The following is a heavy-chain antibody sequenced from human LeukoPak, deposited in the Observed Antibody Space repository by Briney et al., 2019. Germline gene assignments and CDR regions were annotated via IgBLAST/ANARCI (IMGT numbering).Heavy chain of an antibody. J-gene: IGHJ2*01. CDR3: AKIGVSGHWYFDL. CDR2: ISSSGSHI. D-gene: IGHD5/OR15-5a*01. CDR1: ESTFSSFP. Sequence: PGGSLRLSCTASESTFSSFPMSWVRQAPGRGLEWLSSISSSGSHIYYADSLKGRFTVSRDNAKNSLYVQMNSLRAEDTAVYYCAKIGVSGHWYFDLWGRGTLVTVSS. V-gene: IGHV3-21*01.